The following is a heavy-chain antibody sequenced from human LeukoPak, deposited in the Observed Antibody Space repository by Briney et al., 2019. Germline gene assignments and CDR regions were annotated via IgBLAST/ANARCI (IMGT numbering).Heavy chain of an antibody. CDR1: GYTFTGYY. CDR3: AKIWFGEFGNFDY. V-gene: IGHV1-2*02. Sequence: GASVKVSCKASGYTFTGYYMHWVRQAPGQGLEWMGWINPNSGGTNYAQKFQGRVTMTRDTSISTAYMELSRLRSDDTAVYYCAKIWFGEFGNFDYWGQGTLVTVSS. CDR2: INPNSGGT. J-gene: IGHJ4*02. D-gene: IGHD3-10*01.